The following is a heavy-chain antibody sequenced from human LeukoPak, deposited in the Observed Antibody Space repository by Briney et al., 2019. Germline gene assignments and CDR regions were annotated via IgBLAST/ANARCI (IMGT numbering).Heavy chain of an antibody. CDR1: GGSISSSSYY. Sequence: PSETLSLTYTVSGGSISSSSYYWGWIRQPPGKGLEWIGSIYYSGSTYYNPSLKSRVTISVDTSKNQFSLRLSSVTAADTAVYYCARARPEYFGVVIKTPNWYFDLWGRGTLVTVSS. CDR2: IYYSGST. V-gene: IGHV4-39*07. CDR3: ARARPEYFGVVIKTPNWYFDL. D-gene: IGHD3-3*01. J-gene: IGHJ2*01.